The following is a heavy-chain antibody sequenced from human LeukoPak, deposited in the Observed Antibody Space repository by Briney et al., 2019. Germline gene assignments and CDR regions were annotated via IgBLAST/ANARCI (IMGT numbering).Heavy chain of an antibody. V-gene: IGHV1-2*02. CDR3: ARVGRGEYYFDY. D-gene: IGHD3-16*01. CDR2: INPNSGGT. CDR1: GYTFTGYY. Sequence: ASVKVSCKASGYTFTGYYMHWLGQARGKGREWMGWINPNSGGTNYAQKVQGRVTMTRDTSISTVYMELSRLRSDDTAVYYCARVGRGEYYFDYWGQGTLVTVSS. J-gene: IGHJ4*02.